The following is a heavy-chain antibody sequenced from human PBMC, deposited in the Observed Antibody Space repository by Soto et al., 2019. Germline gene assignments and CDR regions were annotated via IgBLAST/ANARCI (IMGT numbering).Heavy chain of an antibody. V-gene: IGHV3-33*01. CDR1: GFTFSSYG. D-gene: IGHD2-21*02. J-gene: IGHJ6*02. CDR2: IWYDGSNK. CDR3: ARAYCGGDCYSRQKKQHYYYYGMDV. Sequence: GGSLRLSCAASGFTFSSYGMHWVRQAPGKGLEWVAVIWYDGSNKYYADSVKGRFTISRDNSKNTLYLQMNSLRAEDTAVYYCARAYCGGDCYSRQKKQHYYYYGMDVWGQGTTVTVSS.